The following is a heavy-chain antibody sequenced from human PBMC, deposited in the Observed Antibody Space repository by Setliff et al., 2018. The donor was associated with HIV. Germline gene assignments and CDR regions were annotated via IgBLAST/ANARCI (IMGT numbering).Heavy chain of an antibody. V-gene: IGHV4-39*07. J-gene: IGHJ5*01. D-gene: IGHD2-15*01. CDR1: GGSIRKGAYY. CDR3: ARGGAVSAYSDS. Sequence: PSETLSLTCTVSGGSIRKGAYYWGWIRQPPGKGLEWIGSIYYDGRTFYKPSLKSRLTISVGKSKNQFSLSLNSVTAADTAVYFCARGGAVSAYSDSWGQGTLVTVSS. CDR2: IYYDGRT.